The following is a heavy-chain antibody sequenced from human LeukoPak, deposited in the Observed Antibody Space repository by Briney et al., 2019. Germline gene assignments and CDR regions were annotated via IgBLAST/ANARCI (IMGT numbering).Heavy chain of an antibody. CDR1: GFTFRTNG. Sequence: GGSLRLSFAASGFTFRTNGMNWVGQAPGKGLEWVSSISSSSSYIYYADSVKGRFTISRDNAKNSLYLQMNSLRAEDTAVYYCARGASGRDYWGQGTLVTVSS. CDR2: ISSSSSYI. D-gene: IGHD1-26*01. V-gene: IGHV3-21*01. CDR3: ARGASGRDY. J-gene: IGHJ4*02.